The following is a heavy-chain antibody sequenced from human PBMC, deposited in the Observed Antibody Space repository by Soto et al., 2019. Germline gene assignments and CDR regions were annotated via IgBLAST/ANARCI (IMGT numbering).Heavy chain of an antibody. CDR2: ISAYNGNT. D-gene: IGHD3-22*01. CDR1: GYTFTSYG. CDR3: AAPYYYDSSGYWPDAFDI. Sequence: ASVKVSCKASGYTFTSYGISWVRQAPGQGLEWMGWISAYNGNTNYAQKFQERVTITRDMSTSTAYMELSSLRSEDTAVYYCAAPYYYDSSGYWPDAFDIWGQGTMVTVSS. V-gene: IGHV1-18*01. J-gene: IGHJ3*02.